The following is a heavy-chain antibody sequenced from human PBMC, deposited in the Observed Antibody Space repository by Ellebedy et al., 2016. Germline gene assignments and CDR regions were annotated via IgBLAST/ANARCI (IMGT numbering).Heavy chain of an antibody. CDR1: GGTLSTYS. CDR3: ARDRYNDFWSGYYPDSYYYGMDV. J-gene: IGHJ6*02. Sequence: ASVKVSCKASGGTLSTYSISWVRLAPGQGLEWMGRIIPFLGIANYARKFQGRVTITADKSTSTANMELSSLRSEDTGVYYCARDRYNDFWSGYYPDSYYYGMDVWGQGTTVTVSS. CDR2: IIPFLGIA. D-gene: IGHD3-3*01. V-gene: IGHV1-69*04.